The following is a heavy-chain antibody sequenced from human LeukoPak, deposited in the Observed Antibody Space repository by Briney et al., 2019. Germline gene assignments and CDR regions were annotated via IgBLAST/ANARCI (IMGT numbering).Heavy chain of an antibody. D-gene: IGHD3-10*01. CDR1: GYPFTNYD. CDR2: MNPNNGNT. V-gene: IGHV1-8*01. Sequence: VASVKVSCKASGYPFTNYDINWVRQAAGQGLEWRGWMNPNNGNTGYAQKFQGRVTMTRDTSIDTAYMELGSLTSEDTAVYYCAKQGNFVGSGSYSGNWFDFWGQGNLVTVSS. J-gene: IGHJ5*01. CDR3: AKQGNFVGSGSYSGNWFDF.